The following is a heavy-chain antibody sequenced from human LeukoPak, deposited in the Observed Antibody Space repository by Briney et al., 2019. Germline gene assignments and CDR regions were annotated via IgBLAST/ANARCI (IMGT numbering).Heavy chain of an antibody. Sequence: SVKVSCKASGGTFSSYAISWVRQAPGQGLEWMGGIIPIFGTANYAQKFQGRVTITADESTSTAYMELSSLRSEDTAVYYCARGAPYYDILTGSKGDPYYFDYWGQGTPVTVSS. CDR2: IIPIFGTA. CDR1: GGTFSSYA. CDR3: ARGAPYYDILTGSKGDPYYFDY. V-gene: IGHV1-69*13. D-gene: IGHD3-9*01. J-gene: IGHJ4*02.